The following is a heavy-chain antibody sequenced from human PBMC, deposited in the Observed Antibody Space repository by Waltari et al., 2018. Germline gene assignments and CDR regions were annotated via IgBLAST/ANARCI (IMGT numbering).Heavy chain of an antibody. CDR3: ARGLGYSNYRWFDP. D-gene: IGHD4-4*01. V-gene: IGHV4-34*01. CDR1: VVSFSGYY. CDR2: INHSGST. J-gene: IGHJ5*02. Sequence: QVQLQQWGAGLLKPSETLSLTCDVYVVSFSGYYSSWLPWPPGKGLEWIGEINHSGSTNYNPSLKSRVTISVDTSKNQFSLKLSSVTAADTAVYYCARGLGYSNYRWFDPWGQGTLVTVSS.